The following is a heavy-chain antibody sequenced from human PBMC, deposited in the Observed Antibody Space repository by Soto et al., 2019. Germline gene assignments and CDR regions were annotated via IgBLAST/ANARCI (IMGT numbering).Heavy chain of an antibody. CDR2: IYYSGST. Sequence: SETVSLTCTVSGGSISSYYWSWIRQPPGKGLEWIGYIYYSGSTNYNPSLKSRVTISVDTSKNQFSLKLSSVTAADTAVYYCATTVTTWGAFDIWGQGTMVTVSS. J-gene: IGHJ3*02. D-gene: IGHD4-17*01. CDR1: GGSISSYY. V-gene: IGHV4-59*01. CDR3: ATTVTTWGAFDI.